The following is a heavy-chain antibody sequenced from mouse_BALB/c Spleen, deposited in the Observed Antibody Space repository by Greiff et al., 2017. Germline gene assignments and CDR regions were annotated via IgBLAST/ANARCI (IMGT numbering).Heavy chain of an antibody. D-gene: IGHD1-1*01. CDR3: ARSYGMDY. CDR2: IDPANGNT. CDR1: GFNIKDTY. V-gene: IGHV14-3*02. J-gene: IGHJ4*01. Sequence: VQLKESGAELVKPGASVKLSCTASGFNIKDTYMHWVKQRPEQGLEWIGRIDPANGNTKYDPKFQGKATITADTSSNTAYLQLSSLTSEDTAVYYCARSYGMDYWGQGTSVTVSS.